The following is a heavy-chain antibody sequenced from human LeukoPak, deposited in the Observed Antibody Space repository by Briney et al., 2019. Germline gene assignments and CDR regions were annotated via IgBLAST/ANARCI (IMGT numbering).Heavy chain of an antibody. CDR1: GGSFSGYY. D-gene: IGHD3-22*01. V-gene: IGHV4-34*01. CDR2: INHSGST. CDR3: ARRNYDSSGYYAFDY. Sequence: PSETLSLTCAVYGGSFSGYYWSWIRQPPGKGLEWIGEINHSGSTNYNPSLKSRVTISVDTSKNQFSPKLSSVTAADTAVYYCARRNYDSSGYYAFDYWGQGTLVTVSS. J-gene: IGHJ4*02.